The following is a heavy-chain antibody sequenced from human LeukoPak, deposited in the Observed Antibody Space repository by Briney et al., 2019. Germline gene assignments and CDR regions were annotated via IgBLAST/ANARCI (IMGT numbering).Heavy chain of an antibody. V-gene: IGHV1-69*13. D-gene: IGHD3-10*01. Sequence: GASVKVSCKASGYTFTSYAISWVRQAPGQGLEWMGGIIPIFGTANYAQKFQGRVTITADESTSTAYMELSSLRSEDTAVYYCARVRMVRGVTDYYYYYMDVWGKGTTVTISS. J-gene: IGHJ6*03. CDR2: IIPIFGTA. CDR1: GYTFTSYA. CDR3: ARVRMVRGVTDYYYYYMDV.